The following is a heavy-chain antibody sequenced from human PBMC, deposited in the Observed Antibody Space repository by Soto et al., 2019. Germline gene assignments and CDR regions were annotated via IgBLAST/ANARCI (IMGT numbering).Heavy chain of an antibody. D-gene: IGHD6-13*01. CDR2: ISSNGGST. V-gene: IGHV3-64D*06. Sequence: GGSLRLSCSASGFAFSSYAMHWVRQAPGKGLEYVSAISSNGGSTYYADSVKGRFTISRDNSKNTLYLQMSSLRAEDTAVYYCVKDRAYSSSWYRGWFDPWGQGTLVTVSS. CDR3: VKDRAYSSSWYRGWFDP. CDR1: GFAFSSYA. J-gene: IGHJ5*02.